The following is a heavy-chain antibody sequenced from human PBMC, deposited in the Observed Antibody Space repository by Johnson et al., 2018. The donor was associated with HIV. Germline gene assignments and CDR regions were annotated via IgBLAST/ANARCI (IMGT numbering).Heavy chain of an antibody. J-gene: IGHJ3*02. V-gene: IGHV3-30-3*01. CDR3: ARYCSGGSCYSVWQKNYAFDI. D-gene: IGHD2-15*01. CDR2: ISYDGSNK. CDR1: GFTFSSYA. Sequence: QVQLVESGGGVVQPGRSLRLSCAASGFTFSSYAMHWVRQAPGKGLEWVAVISYDGSNKYYADSVKGRFTISRDNSKNTLYLQMNSLRAEDTAVYYCARYCSGGSCYSVWQKNYAFDIWGQGTMVTVSS.